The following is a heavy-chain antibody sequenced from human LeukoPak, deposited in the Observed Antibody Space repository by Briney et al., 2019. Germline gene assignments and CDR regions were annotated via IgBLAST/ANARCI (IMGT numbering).Heavy chain of an antibody. CDR2: ISGSGGST. V-gene: IGHV3-23*01. CDR3: AKTPLGYCSGGSCYPPML. CDR1: GFTFSSYA. J-gene: IGHJ4*02. D-gene: IGHD2-15*01. Sequence: GGSLRLSCAASGFTFSSYAMSWVRQALGKGLEWVSAISGSGGSTYYAVSVKGRFTISRDNSKNTLYLQMNSLRAEDTAVYYCAKTPLGYCSGGSCYPPMLWGQGTLVTVSS.